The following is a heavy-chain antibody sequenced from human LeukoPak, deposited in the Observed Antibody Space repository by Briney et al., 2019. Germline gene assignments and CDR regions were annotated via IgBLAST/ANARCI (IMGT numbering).Heavy chain of an antibody. D-gene: IGHD2-15*01. Sequence: GGSLSLSGAAAGFTFSTSNMNWVRQGPGKGLGWVSYISSGGTTIYYADSVKGRFTTSRDNTKNALYLQMNSLIDEDTAVYYCARVRCSAGTCSYFDYWGQGTLVTVSS. J-gene: IGHJ4*02. CDR1: GFTFSTSN. CDR3: ARVRCSAGTCSYFDY. V-gene: IGHV3-48*02. CDR2: ISSGGTTI.